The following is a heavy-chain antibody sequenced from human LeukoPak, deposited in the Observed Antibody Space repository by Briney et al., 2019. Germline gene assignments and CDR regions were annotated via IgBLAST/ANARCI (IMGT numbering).Heavy chain of an antibody. CDR1: GYTFTGYY. J-gene: IGHJ4*02. D-gene: IGHD3-22*01. CDR3: VSFTYYYDSSGYLSDY. V-gene: IGHV1-2*02. CDR2: INPNSGGT. Sequence: GASVKVSCKASGYTFTGYYMHWVRKAPGQGLEWMGWINPNSGGTNYAQKFQGRVTMTRDTSISTAYMELSRLRSDDTAVYYCVSFTYYYDSSGYLSDYWGQGTLVTVSS.